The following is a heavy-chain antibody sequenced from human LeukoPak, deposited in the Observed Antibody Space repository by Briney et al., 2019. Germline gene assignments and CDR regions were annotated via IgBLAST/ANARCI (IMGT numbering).Heavy chain of an antibody. CDR3: ARGTNWSGPPTGYYMDV. CDR2: ISAYNGNT. CDR1: GYTFTSYG. V-gene: IGHV1-18*01. J-gene: IGHJ6*03. Sequence: ASVKVSCKASGYTFTSYGISWVRQAPGQGLEWMGWISAYNGNTNYAQKLQGRVTMTTDTSTSTAYMELRSLRSDDTAVYYCARGTNWSGPPTGYYMDVWGKGTTVTVSS. D-gene: IGHD3-3*01.